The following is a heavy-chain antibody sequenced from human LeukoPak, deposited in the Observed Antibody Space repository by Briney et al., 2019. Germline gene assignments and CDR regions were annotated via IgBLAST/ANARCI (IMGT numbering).Heavy chain of an antibody. J-gene: IGHJ4*02. D-gene: IGHD3-16*01. Sequence: GGSLRLSCAASGFTFSSYTMHWVRQALGKGLEWVAFIRYDGGNKYYADSVKGRFTISRDNSKDTLYLQMNSLSADDTAVYYCAKGSGGSYFDYWGQGTLVTVSS. CDR2: IRYDGGNK. V-gene: IGHV3-30*02. CDR3: AKGSGGSYFDY. CDR1: GFTFSSYT.